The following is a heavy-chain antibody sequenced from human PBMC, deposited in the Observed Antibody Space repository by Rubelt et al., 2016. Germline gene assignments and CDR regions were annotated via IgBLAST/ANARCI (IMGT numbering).Heavy chain of an antibody. CDR3: ARGLNWNYGGGSYYFDY. D-gene: IGHD1-7*01. J-gene: IGHJ4*02. CDR2: IYYSGST. CDR1: GGSISSYY. V-gene: IGHV4-59*12. Sequence: QVQLQESGPGLVKPSETLSLTCTVSGGSISSYYWSWIRQPPGKGLEWIGYIYYSGSTNYNPSLKSRVTISVDTSKNQFSLKLSSVTAADTAVYYCARGLNWNYGGGSYYFDYWGQGTLVTVSS.